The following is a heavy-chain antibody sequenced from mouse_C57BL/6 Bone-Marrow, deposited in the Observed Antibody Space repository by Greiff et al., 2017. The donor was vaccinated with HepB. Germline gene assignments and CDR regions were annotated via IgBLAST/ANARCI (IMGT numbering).Heavy chain of an antibody. CDR2: ISSGGDYI. CDR3: TRGGNGSSPWYFDV. CDR1: GFTFSSYA. J-gene: IGHJ1*03. D-gene: IGHD1-1*01. Sequence: EVMLVESGEGLVKPGGSLKLSCAASGFTFSSYAMSWVRQTPEKRLEWVAYISSGGDYIYYADTVKGRFTISRDNARNTLYLQMSSLKSEDTAMYYCTRGGNGSSPWYFDVWGTGTTVTVSS. V-gene: IGHV5S21*01.